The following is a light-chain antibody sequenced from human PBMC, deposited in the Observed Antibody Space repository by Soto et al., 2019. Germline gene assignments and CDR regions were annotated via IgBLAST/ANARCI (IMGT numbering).Light chain of an antibody. Sequence: EIVLTQSPATLSLSPGERATLSCRASQSVSSYLAWYQQKPGQAPRLLIYDASNRATGIPSRFSGSRSGTEFTLTISSLQPEDFATYYCLQYKTYSRTCGQGTKVDIK. CDR3: LQYKTYSRT. CDR1: QSVSSY. J-gene: IGKJ1*01. V-gene: IGKV3-11*01. CDR2: DAS.